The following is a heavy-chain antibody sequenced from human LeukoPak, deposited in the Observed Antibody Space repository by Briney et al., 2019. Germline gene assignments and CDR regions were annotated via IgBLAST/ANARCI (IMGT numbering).Heavy chain of an antibody. Sequence: GGSLRLSCAASGFSFSSYNMNWVRQTPGQGLEWVSSITSRSTYTFYADSVKGRFTISRDNARNSLYLQMNSLRAEDTAVYYCAKDRSVQNKDLWFGVRRRWGQIDLWGQGTLVTVSS. CDR3: AKDRSVQNKDLWFGVRRRWGQIDL. CDR2: ITSRSTYT. CDR1: GFSFSSYN. D-gene: IGHD3-10*01. V-gene: IGHV3-21*01. J-gene: IGHJ5*02.